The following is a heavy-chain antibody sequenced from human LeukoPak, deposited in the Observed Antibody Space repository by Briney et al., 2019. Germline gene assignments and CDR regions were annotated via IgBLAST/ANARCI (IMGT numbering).Heavy chain of an antibody. D-gene: IGHD2-2*01. CDR2: IRSSGSTI. J-gene: IGHJ4*02. CDR1: GFTFSDYY. CDR3: ARVDCSSTSCYEFDY. Sequence: PGGSLRLSCAASGFTFSDYYMSWIRRAPGKGLEWVSYIRSSGSTIYYADSVKGRFTISRDNAKNSLYLQMNSLRAEDTAVYYCARVDCSSTSCYEFDYWGQGTLVTVSS. V-gene: IGHV3-11*04.